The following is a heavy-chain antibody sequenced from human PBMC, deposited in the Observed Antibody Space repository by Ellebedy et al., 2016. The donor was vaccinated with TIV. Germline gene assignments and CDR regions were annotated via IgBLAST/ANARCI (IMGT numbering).Heavy chain of an antibody. J-gene: IGHJ3*02. V-gene: IGHV3-7*01. D-gene: IGHD4-17*01. CDR3: ATDGSYGDYRSPTHAFVM. Sequence: GESLKISCVASGFTFHSYWMTWVRQAPGKGLEWVANINQDGSDTYYEDSVKGRFTIARDNAKNSLFLQMSSLRVEDTAVYCCATDGSYGDYRSPTHAFVMWGQGTMVAVSS. CDR2: INQDGSDT. CDR1: GFTFHSYW.